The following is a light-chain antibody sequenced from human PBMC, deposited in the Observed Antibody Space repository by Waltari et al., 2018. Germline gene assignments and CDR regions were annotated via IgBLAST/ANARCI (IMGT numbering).Light chain of an antibody. V-gene: IGKV2-40*01. Sequence: DIVMTQTPLSLPVTPGEPASISCRSRQSLLHTDGKTYLDWYLQKPGQSPQLLIYGGSNRASGVPERFSGSGSGTDFTLKISKVEAGDVGVYYCMQHKALPLSFGGGTKVEIK. CDR2: GGS. CDR1: QSLLHTDGKTY. CDR3: MQHKALPLS. J-gene: IGKJ4*01.